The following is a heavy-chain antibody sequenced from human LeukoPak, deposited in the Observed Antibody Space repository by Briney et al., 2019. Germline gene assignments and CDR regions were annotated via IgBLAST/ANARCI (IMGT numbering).Heavy chain of an antibody. J-gene: IGHJ4*02. D-gene: IGHD1-20*01. V-gene: IGHV3-21*01. CDR1: GFTFSSYE. CDR3: ARDNWIEAHYFDY. CDR2: ISTSSNYI. Sequence: GGSLRLSCAASGFTFSSYEMNWVRQAPGKGLEWVSFISTSSNYIYYADSVKGRFTVSRDNARKSLFLQMNSLRAEDTAVYHCARDNWIEAHYFDYWGQGTLVTVSS.